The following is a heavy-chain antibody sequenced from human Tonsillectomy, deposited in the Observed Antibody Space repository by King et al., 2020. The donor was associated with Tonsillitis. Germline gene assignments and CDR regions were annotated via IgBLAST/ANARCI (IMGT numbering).Heavy chain of an antibody. V-gene: IGHV4-4*02. CDR3: AGYRSSLIESSHH. CDR1: GGSISSNYW. Sequence: QLQESGPGLVKPSGTLSLTCAVSGGSISSNYWWNWVRQSPGKGLEWMGEIYPDGSTNYNPSLKSRVTISLDKSKKQFSLKLISATAADTAVYYCAGYRSSLIESSHHWGQGTLVTVSS. D-gene: IGHD6-13*01. CDR2: IYPDGST. J-gene: IGHJ1*01.